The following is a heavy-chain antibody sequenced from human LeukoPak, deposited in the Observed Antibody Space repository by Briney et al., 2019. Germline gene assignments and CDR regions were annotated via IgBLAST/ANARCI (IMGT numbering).Heavy chain of an antibody. J-gene: IGHJ4*02. Sequence: GGSLRLSCAASGFTFSSYYMAWFRQAPGKGLEWVANIKQDGSEKYYVDSVKGRFTISRDNAKNSLFLQSNSLRVEDTAVYYCAGGRGWLVEYWGQGTLVTVSS. CDR2: IKQDGSEK. CDR3: AGGRGWLVEY. V-gene: IGHV3-7*05. D-gene: IGHD6-19*01. CDR1: GFTFSSYY.